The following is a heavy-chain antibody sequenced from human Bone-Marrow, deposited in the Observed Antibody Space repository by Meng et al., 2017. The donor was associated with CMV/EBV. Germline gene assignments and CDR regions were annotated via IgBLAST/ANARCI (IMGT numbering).Heavy chain of an antibody. Sequence: GGSLRLSCEASGFTFHDYAMHWVRQAPGKGLEWVAYIAGRSNTIYYADSVKGRFTISRDNAKNSLYLQMNSLRAEDTAVYYCASSSSSWVFDYWGQGTLVTVSS. J-gene: IGHJ4*02. CDR1: GFTFHDYA. V-gene: IGHV3-48*04. CDR2: IAGRSNTI. CDR3: ASSSSSWVFDY. D-gene: IGHD6-13*01.